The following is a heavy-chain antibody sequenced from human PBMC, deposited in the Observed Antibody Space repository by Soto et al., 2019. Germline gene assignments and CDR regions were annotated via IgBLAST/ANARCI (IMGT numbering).Heavy chain of an antibody. J-gene: IGHJ3*02. Sequence: EVQLVESGGGLVKPGGSLRLSCAASGFSFNSYTMNWVRQTPGKGLEWVASISAGSRSIYYADSLKGRSIVSRDNAKSSLYLQVNSLRADDTAVHCRPRSTPGSPFDIWGQGTMVTVSS. D-gene: IGHD3-10*01. V-gene: IGHV3-21*06. CDR1: GFSFNSYT. CDR3: PRSTPGSPFDI. CDR2: ISAGSRSI.